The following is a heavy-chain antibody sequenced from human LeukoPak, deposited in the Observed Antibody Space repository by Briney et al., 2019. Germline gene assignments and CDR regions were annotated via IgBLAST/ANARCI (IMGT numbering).Heavy chain of an antibody. CDR2: ISGSGGST. Sequence: GGSLRLSCAASGFTFSSYSMNWVRQAPGKGQEWVSAISGSGGSTYYADSVKGRFTISRDNSKNTLYLQMNSLRAEDTAVYYCAKVLVGVFWFDPCGQGTLVTVSS. CDR3: AKVLVGVFWFDP. J-gene: IGHJ5*02. CDR1: GFTFSSYS. D-gene: IGHD2-8*02. V-gene: IGHV3-23*01.